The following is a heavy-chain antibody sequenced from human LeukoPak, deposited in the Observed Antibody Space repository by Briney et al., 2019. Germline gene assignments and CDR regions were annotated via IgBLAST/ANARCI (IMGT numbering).Heavy chain of an antibody. V-gene: IGHV1-24*01. CDR1: GYTLTELS. J-gene: IGHJ4*02. CDR2: FGPEDGET. Sequence: ASVKVSCKVSGYTLTELSMHWVRQAPGKGLEWMGGFGPEDGETIYAQKFQGRVTMTEDTSTDTAYMELSSLRSEDTAVYYCATGDSSGYYYLDYWGQGTLVTVSS. D-gene: IGHD3-22*01. CDR3: ATGDSSGYYYLDY.